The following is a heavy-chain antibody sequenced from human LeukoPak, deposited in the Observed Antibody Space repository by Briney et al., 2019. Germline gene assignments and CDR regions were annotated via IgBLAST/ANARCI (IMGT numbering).Heavy chain of an antibody. CDR3: ARHGAVAGTYYYYYGMDV. CDR1: GGSISSYY. J-gene: IGHJ6*02. V-gene: IGHV4-59*08. CDR2: IYYSGST. Sequence: SETLSLTCTVSGGSISSYYWSWIRQPPGKGLEWIGYIYYSGSTNYNPSLKSRVTISADTSKNQFSLKLSSVTSADTAVYYCARHGAVAGTYYYYYGMDVWGQGTTVTVSS. D-gene: IGHD6-19*01.